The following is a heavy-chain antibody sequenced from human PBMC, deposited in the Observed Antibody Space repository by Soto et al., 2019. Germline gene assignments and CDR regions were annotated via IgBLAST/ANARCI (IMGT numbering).Heavy chain of an antibody. J-gene: IGHJ4*02. CDR3: ARGEWAKFDY. V-gene: IGHV3-30-3*01. CDR2: ISYDGSNK. D-gene: IGHD1-26*01. CDR1: GFTFSSYA. Sequence: QVQLVESGGGVVQPGRSLRLSCAASGFTFSSYAMHWVRQAPGKGLEWVAVISYDGSNKYYADSVKGRFTISRGNSKNTLYLQMNSLRAEDTAVYYCARGEWAKFDYWGQGTLVTVSS.